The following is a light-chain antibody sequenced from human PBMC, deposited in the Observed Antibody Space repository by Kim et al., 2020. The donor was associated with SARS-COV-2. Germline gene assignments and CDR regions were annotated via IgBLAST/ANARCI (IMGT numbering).Light chain of an antibody. Sequence: GQRVTIYCSGSSSNIGSNYVYWYQQLPGTAPKLLIYRNNQRPSGVPDRFSGSKSGTSASLAISGLRSEDEDDYYCAAWDDSLSGWVFGGGTQLTVL. CDR3: AAWDDSLSGWV. J-gene: IGLJ3*02. CDR1: SSNIGSNY. V-gene: IGLV1-47*01. CDR2: RNN.